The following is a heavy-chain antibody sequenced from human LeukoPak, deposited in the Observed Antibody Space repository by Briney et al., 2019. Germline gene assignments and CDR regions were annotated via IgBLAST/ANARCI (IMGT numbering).Heavy chain of an antibody. J-gene: IGHJ4*02. CDR2: VNADGGNT. CDR1: GFIFSNAW. CDR3: TKRVKYGGTWDHFAD. Sequence: GGSLRLSCAASGFIFSNAWMTWVRQAPGKGLEWVSTVNADGGNTYYADSVKGRFTISRDNSKSTLILQMNSLRVEDTALYYCTKRVKYGGTWDHFADWGQGTLVTVSS. V-gene: IGHV3-23*01. D-gene: IGHD1-26*01.